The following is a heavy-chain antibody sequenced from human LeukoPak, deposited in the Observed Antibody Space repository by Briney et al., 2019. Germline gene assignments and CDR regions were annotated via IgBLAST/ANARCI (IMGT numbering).Heavy chain of an antibody. CDR2: ISYDGSNK. V-gene: IGHV3-30*18. Sequence: GGSLRLSCAASGFTFSSYGMHWVRQAPGKGLEWVAVISYDGSNKYYADSVKGRFTISRDNSKNTLYLQMNSLRAEVTAVYYCAKVDSLSSGWSQFDYWGQGTLVTVSS. CDR1: GFTFSSYG. CDR3: AKVDSLSSGWSQFDY. J-gene: IGHJ4*02. D-gene: IGHD6-19*01.